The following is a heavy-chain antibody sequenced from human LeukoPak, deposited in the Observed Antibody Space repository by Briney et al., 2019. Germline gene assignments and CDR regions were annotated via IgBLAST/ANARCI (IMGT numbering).Heavy chain of an antibody. J-gene: IGHJ4*02. D-gene: IGHD1/OR15-1a*01. CDR2: VYYNGIT. Sequence: PGGSLRLSCAASGFTVSSNYMSWIRQPPGKGLEWIGYVYYNGITNYNPSLKSRVSISLDTSKNQFSLRLNSVTAAETAVYYCASQLGGTTFHWGQGTLVTVSS. V-gene: IGHV4-59*02. CDR3: ASQLGGTTFH. CDR1: GFTVSSNY.